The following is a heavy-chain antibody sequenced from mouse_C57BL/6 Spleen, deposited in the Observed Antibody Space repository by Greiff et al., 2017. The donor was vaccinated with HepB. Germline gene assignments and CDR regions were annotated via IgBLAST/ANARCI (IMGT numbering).Heavy chain of an antibody. D-gene: IGHD2-4*01. CDR2: INPNNGGT. Sequence: EVKLQESGPELVKPGASVKMSCKASGYTFTDYNMHWVKQSHGKSLEWIGYINPNNGGTSYNQKFKGKATLTVNKSSSTAYMELRSLTSEDSAVYYCAREKAYDYDDYFDYWGQGTTLTVSS. V-gene: IGHV1-22*01. J-gene: IGHJ2*01. CDR3: AREKAYDYDDYFDY. CDR1: GYTFTDYN.